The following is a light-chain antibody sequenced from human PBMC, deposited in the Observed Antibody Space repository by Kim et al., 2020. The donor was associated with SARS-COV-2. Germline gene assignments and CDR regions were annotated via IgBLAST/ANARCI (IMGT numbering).Light chain of an antibody. CDR3: QSYDSSGWV. V-gene: IGLV6-57*03. CDR2: EDE. Sequence: GGTTTLSCARTSGDINTGYVQWFQQRPGSAPFSVIYEDEERPSGVPDRFSSYVDRSSNSAFLTISRLQPEDEADYYCQSYDSSGWVFGGGTQLTVL. J-gene: IGLJ3*02. CDR1: SGDINTGY.